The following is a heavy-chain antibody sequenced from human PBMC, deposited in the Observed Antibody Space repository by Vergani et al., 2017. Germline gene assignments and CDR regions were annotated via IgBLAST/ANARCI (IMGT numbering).Heavy chain of an antibody. J-gene: IGHJ5*02. Sequence: EVQLLESGGGLVQPGGSLRLSCAASGFTFSSYAMSWVRQAPGKGLEWVSAISGSGSSTYYADSVKGRFTISRDNSKNTLYLQMNSLRAEDTAVYYCAKDPRRLFWSGNLWGQGTLVTVSS. D-gene: IGHD3-3*01. V-gene: IGHV3-23*01. CDR2: ISGSGSST. CDR1: GFTFSSYA. CDR3: AKDPRRLFWSGNL.